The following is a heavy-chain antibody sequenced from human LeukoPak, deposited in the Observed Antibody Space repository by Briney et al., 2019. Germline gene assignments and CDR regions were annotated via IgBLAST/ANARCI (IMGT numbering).Heavy chain of an antibody. Sequence: KSSETLSLTCTVSGGSINSYYWSWIRQPPGEGLEWIGYIYYSGTTNYNPSLQSRVTISVDTSKNQFSLKLSSVTAADTAVYYCARIAAAFDYWGQGTLVTVSS. CDR1: GGSINSYY. V-gene: IGHV4-59*01. CDR2: IYYSGTT. J-gene: IGHJ4*02. CDR3: ARIAAAFDY. D-gene: IGHD6-13*01.